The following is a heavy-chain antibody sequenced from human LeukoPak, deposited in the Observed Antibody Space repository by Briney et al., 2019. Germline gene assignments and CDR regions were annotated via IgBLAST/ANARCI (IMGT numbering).Heavy chain of an antibody. CDR3: ARGSRGYCTNGVCYRGYYYMDV. J-gene: IGHJ6*03. V-gene: IGHV1-8*03. D-gene: IGHD2-8*01. CDR2: MNPNSGDT. Sequence: ASVKVSCKASGYTFTSYDINWVRQATGQGLEWMGWMNPNSGDTGYAQKFQGRVTIIRNISISTAYMELSSLRSEDTAVYYCARGSRGYCTNGVCYRGYYYMDVWGQGTLVTVSS. CDR1: GYTFTSYD.